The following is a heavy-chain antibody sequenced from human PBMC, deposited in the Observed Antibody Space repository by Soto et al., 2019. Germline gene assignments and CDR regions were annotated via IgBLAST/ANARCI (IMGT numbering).Heavy chain of an antibody. J-gene: IGHJ6*02. CDR3: ASFRLGYCISTSCRIQYYYGMDV. CDR2: IIPIFGTA. CDR1: GGTFSSYA. V-gene: IGHV1-69*13. D-gene: IGHD2-2*01. Sequence: GASVKVSCKASGGTFSSYAISWVRQAPGQGLEWMGGIIPIFGTANYAQKFQGRVTITADESTSTAYMELSSLRSEDTAVYYCASFRLGYCISTSCRIQYYYGMDVWGQGTTVTVSS.